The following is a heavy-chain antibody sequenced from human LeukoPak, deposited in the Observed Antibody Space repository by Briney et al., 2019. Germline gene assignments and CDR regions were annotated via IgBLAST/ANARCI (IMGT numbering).Heavy chain of an antibody. CDR3: AKEGDSGHYRTFDY. Sequence: GGSLRLSCAASGFTFSSYSMNWVRQAPGKGLEWVSSISSSSSYIYYADSVKGRFTISRDNAKNSLYLQMNSLRAEDTAVYYCAKEGDSGHYRTFDYWGQGTLVTVSS. CDR2: ISSSSSYI. D-gene: IGHD3-22*01. CDR1: GFTFSSYS. J-gene: IGHJ4*02. V-gene: IGHV3-21*01.